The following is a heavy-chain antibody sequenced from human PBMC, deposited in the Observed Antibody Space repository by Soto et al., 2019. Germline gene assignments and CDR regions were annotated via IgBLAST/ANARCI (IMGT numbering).Heavy chain of an antibody. D-gene: IGHD4-17*01. J-gene: IGHJ4*02. V-gene: IGHV1-69*13. CDR2: IIPIFGTA. Sequence: SVKVSCKASGGTFSSYAISWVRQAPGQGLEWMGGIIPIFGTANYAQKFQGRVTITADESTSTAYMELSSLRSEDTAVYYCARDGDYGDNSNFDYWGQGTLVTVSS. CDR3: ARDGDYGDNSNFDY. CDR1: GGTFSSYA.